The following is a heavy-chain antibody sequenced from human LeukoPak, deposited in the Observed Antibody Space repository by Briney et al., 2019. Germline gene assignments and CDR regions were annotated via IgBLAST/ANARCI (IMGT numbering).Heavy chain of an antibody. Sequence: SETLSLTCTVSGGSISSSSYYWGWIRQPPGKGLEWIGSIYYSGSTYYNPSLKSRATISVDTSKNQFSLKPSSVTAADTAVYYCARRSAFEYSSSSTGFDYWGQGTLVTVSS. CDR1: GGSISSSSYY. V-gene: IGHV4-39*01. CDR2: IYYSGST. CDR3: ARRSAFEYSSSSTGFDY. J-gene: IGHJ4*02. D-gene: IGHD6-6*01.